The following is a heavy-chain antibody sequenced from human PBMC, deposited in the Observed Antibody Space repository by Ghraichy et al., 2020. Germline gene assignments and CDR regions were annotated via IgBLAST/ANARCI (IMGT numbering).Heavy chain of an antibody. CDR3: AREYCRGGRCFFGTGGPHFDN. Sequence: GGSLRLSCAASGFSFNNYWMHWVRQAPGKGLVWVSRINSDGRGTIYADSVKGRFTISRDNARNTLYLQMNSLRAEDTAVYYCAREYCRGGRCFFGTGGPHFDNWGQGTLVTVSS. D-gene: IGHD2-15*01. J-gene: IGHJ4*02. V-gene: IGHV3-74*01. CDR2: INSDGRGT. CDR1: GFSFNNYW.